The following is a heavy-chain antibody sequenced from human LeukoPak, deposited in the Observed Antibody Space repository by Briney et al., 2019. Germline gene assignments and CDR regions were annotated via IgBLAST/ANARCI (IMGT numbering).Heavy chain of an antibody. J-gene: IGHJ5*02. CDR3: ARGSRFWELLIGNWFDP. Sequence: SVKVSCKASGGTFSSYAISWVRQAPGQGLEWMGGIIPIFGTANYAQKFQGRVTITADESTSTAYMELSSLRSEDAAVYYCARGSRFWELLIGNWFDPWGQGTLVTVSS. CDR1: GGTFSSYA. V-gene: IGHV1-69*13. D-gene: IGHD3-10*01. CDR2: IIPIFGTA.